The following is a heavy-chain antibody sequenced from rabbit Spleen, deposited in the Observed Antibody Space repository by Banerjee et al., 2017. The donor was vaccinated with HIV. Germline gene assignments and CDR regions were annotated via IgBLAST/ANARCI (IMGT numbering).Heavy chain of an antibody. CDR2: IDPVFGIT. D-gene: IGHD2-1*01. J-gene: IGHJ4*01. V-gene: IGHV1S7*01. CDR3: AREATMTMVTPFNL. Sequence: QLVESGGGLVQPGGSLKLSCKASGFDFSSYYMNWVRQAPGKGLEWIGYIDPVFGITYYANWVNGRFSISRENTQNTVYLQLNSLTDADTATYFCAREATMTMVTPFNLWGQGTLVTVS. CDR1: GFDFSSYY.